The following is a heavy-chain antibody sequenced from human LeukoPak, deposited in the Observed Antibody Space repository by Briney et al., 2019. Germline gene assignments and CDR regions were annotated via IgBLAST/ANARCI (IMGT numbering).Heavy chain of an antibody. D-gene: IGHD3-3*01. CDR3: ARDTTYYDFWSGYQNYYYYMDV. V-gene: IGHV4-61*02. Sequence: SETLSLACTVSGGSISSGDYYWSWIRQPAGKGLEWIGRIYTSGSTNYNPSLKSRVTISVDTSKNQFSLKLSSVTAADTAVYYCARDTTYYDFWSGYQNYYYYMDVWGKGTTVTVSS. CDR1: GGSISSGDYY. CDR2: IYTSGST. J-gene: IGHJ6*03.